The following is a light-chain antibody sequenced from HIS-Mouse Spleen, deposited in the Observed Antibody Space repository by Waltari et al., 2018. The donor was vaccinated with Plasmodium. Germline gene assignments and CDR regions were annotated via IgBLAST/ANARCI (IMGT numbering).Light chain of an antibody. V-gene: IGLV2-8*01. CDR2: EVS. Sequence: QSALTQPPSASGSPGQSVTISCTGTSSDVGGFNYVSWYQQHPGKAPKPRIYEVSKRPSGVPDRFSGSKSGNTASLTVSVLQAEDEADYYCSSYAGSNNLVFGGGTKLTVL. CDR3: SSYAGSNNLV. J-gene: IGLJ2*01. CDR1: SSDVGGFNY.